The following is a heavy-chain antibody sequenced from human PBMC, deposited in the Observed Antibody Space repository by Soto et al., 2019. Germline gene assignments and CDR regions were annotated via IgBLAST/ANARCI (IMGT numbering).Heavy chain of an antibody. D-gene: IGHD3-9*01. V-gene: IGHV1-18*01. Sequence: ASVKVSCKASGYTFTSYGISWVRQAPGQGLEWMGWISAYNGNTNYAQKLQGRVTMTTDTSTSTAYMELRSLRSDDTAVYYCARADVLRYFDRLPGPYYYYGMDVWGQGTTVTVSS. CDR2: ISAYNGNT. J-gene: IGHJ6*02. CDR1: GYTFTSYG. CDR3: ARADVLRYFDRLPGPYYYYGMDV.